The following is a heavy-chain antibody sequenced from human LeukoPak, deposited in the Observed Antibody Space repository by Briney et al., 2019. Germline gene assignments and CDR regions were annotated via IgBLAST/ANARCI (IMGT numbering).Heavy chain of an antibody. V-gene: IGHV3-21*01. CDR1: GFTFSSYS. D-gene: IGHD3-10*01. CDR2: ISSSSSYI. Sequence: GGSLRLSCAASGFTFSSYSMNWVRQAPGKGLEWVSSISSSSSYIYYADSVKGRSTISRDNAKNSLYLQMNSLRAEDTAVYYCARDTTYRGGFDYWGQGTLVTVSS. J-gene: IGHJ4*02. CDR3: ARDTTYRGGFDY.